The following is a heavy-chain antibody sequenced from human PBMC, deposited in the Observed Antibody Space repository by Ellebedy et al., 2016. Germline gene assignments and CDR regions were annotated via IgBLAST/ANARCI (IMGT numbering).Heavy chain of an antibody. D-gene: IGHD5-18*01. CDR2: ITNSGDYM. CDR3: ARDPDTANKIDY. CDR1: GFSFSAHY. V-gene: IGHV3-21*01. Sequence: GESLKISXAASGFSFSAHYMHWVRQAPGKGLEWVSFITNSGDYMSYADSVKGRFTISRDNAKNSLDLHINNLTVEDTAVYYWARDPDTANKIDYWGRGTLVTVSA. J-gene: IGHJ4*02.